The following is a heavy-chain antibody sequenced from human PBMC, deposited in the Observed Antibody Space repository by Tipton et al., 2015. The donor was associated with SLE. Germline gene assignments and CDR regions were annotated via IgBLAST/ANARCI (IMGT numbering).Heavy chain of an antibody. CDR1: GGSISFDY. Sequence: TLSLTCTVSGGSISFDYWSWIRQSAGRGLEWIGRIYSSGDRDYNPSLRSRVTISVDTSKNQWSLKLTSVTAADTAVYYCVRGRAAPYWYFDLWGRGTLVTVSS. CDR2: IYSSGDR. CDR3: VRGRAAPYWYFDL. D-gene: IGHD6-25*01. V-gene: IGHV4-4*07. J-gene: IGHJ2*01.